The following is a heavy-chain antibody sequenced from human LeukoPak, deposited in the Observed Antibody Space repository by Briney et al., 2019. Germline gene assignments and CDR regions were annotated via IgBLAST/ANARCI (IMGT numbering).Heavy chain of an antibody. CDR3: AKDRAFPNDVFDI. CDR2: IHGSDGRT. D-gene: IGHD3-3*02. CDR1: GFTFSSYA. J-gene: IGHJ3*02. Sequence: GGSLRLSCAASGFTFSSYAMSWVRQAPGKGLEWASAIHGSDGRTWYAGSVKGRCTISRDNSRNTLYLQMNSLRAEDTAVYYCAKDRAFPNDVFDIWGQGTMVTVSA. V-gene: IGHV3-23*01.